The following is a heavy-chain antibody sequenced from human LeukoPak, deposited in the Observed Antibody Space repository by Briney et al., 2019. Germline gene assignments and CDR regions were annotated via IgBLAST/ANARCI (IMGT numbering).Heavy chain of an antibody. CDR2: IYYSGST. V-gene: IGHV4-34*01. D-gene: IGHD2-15*01. CDR3: ARHYVGYCSGGSCYSPAWFDP. Sequence: PSETLSLTCAVYGGSFSGYYWSWIRQPPGKGLEWIGSIYYSGSTYYNPSLKSRVTISVDTSKNQFSLKLSSVTAADTAVYYCARHYVGYCSGGSCYSPAWFDPWGQGTLVTVSS. J-gene: IGHJ5*02. CDR1: GGSFSGYY.